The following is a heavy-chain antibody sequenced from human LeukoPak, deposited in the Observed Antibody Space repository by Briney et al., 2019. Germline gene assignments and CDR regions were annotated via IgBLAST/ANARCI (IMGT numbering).Heavy chain of an antibody. CDR2: INSDGSST. V-gene: IGHV3-74*01. D-gene: IGHD3-10*01. CDR1: GFTFSSYW. J-gene: IGHJ6*03. Sequence: GGSLRLSCAASGFTFSSYWMHWVRQAPGEGLVWVSFINSDGSSTGYADFVRGRFTVSRDNAKNTLYLHMNSLRVEDTAVYYCAFGTGREGYMDVWGKGTTVTVSS. CDR3: AFGTGREGYMDV.